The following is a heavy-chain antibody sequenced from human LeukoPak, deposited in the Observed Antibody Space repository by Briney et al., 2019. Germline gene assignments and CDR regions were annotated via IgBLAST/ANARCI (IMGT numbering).Heavy chain of an antibody. CDR1: GYTFTSYG. V-gene: IGHV1-18*01. Sequence: ASVKVSCKASGYTFTSYGISWVRQAPGQGLEWMGWISAYDGNTNYAQKLQGRVTMTTDTSTSTAYMELRSLRSDDTAVYYCARDRRSNWYFDLWGRGTLVTVSS. J-gene: IGHJ2*01. D-gene: IGHD1-26*01. CDR2: ISAYDGNT. CDR3: ARDRRSNWYFDL.